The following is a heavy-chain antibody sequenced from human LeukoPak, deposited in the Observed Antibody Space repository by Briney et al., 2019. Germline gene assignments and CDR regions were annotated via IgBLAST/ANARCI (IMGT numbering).Heavy chain of an antibody. Sequence: GGSLRLSCAASGFTFSRYGMHWVRQAPGKGPEWAAVISSNGNVKYYIDSVKGRFTISRDNSKSTLYLQMTSLRAEDTALYYCATEIAKGGPQDYWGQGTLVTVSS. J-gene: IGHJ4*02. CDR3: ATEIAKGGPQDY. V-gene: IGHV3-30*03. D-gene: IGHD2-21*01. CDR1: GFTFSRYG. CDR2: ISSNGNVK.